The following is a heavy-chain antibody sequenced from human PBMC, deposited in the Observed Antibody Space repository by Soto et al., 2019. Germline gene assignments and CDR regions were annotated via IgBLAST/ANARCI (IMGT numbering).Heavy chain of an antibody. D-gene: IGHD2-8*02. V-gene: IGHV4-61*01. CDR2: FDHNWRT. CDR1: GDSVSSVNFY. J-gene: IGHJ6*02. Sequence: SEALSLTCVVSGDSVSSVNFYWSWIRQPPWKGLEWIFHFDHNWRTKYSPSLKGRVTISSDMSKNQFSLKLNSVTAADTAVYYCARDRVYSPPHYRWSLHQEVSYYGMDVWGQGTTVTVSS. CDR3: ARDRVYSPPHYRWSLHQEVSYYGMDV.